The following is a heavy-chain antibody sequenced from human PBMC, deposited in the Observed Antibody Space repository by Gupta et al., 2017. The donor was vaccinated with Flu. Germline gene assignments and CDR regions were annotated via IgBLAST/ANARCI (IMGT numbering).Heavy chain of an antibody. J-gene: IGHJ3*01. CDR2: IGRNSESI. V-gene: IGHV3-9*01. Sequence: GWVAGIGRNSESIGYADSVRGRFTISRDNAKNFLFFQLSSLRPEDTALDYCVEGESLDLWGQGTMVTVSS. CDR3: VEGESLDL.